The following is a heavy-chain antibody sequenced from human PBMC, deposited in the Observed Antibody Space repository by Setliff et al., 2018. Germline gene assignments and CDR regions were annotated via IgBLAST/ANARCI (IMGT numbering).Heavy chain of an antibody. J-gene: IGHJ4*01. V-gene: IGHV3-30*02. Sequence: GGSLRLSCAASGFTFSTYGIHCVRHTPGKGLEWVAYIRYGGSKKDYADYVMGRFTISRDDSKNTVPRQMSSLRAEDTAVYYCAKEIQPRRGPVYDSSGLAFDYWGHGTLVTVSS. CDR3: AKEIQPRRGPVYDSSGLAFDY. CDR2: IRYGGSKK. CDR1: GFTFSTYG. D-gene: IGHD3-22*01.